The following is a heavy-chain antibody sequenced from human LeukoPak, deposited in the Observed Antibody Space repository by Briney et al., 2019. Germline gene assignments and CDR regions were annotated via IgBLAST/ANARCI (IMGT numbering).Heavy chain of an antibody. CDR2: IYYSGST. CDR3: ARATMDFWSGYYPYYFDY. CDR1: GGSISSYY. Sequence: PSETLSLTCTVSGGSISSYYWSWIRQPPGKGLEWIGYIYYSGSTNYNPSLKSRVTISVDTSKNQFSLKLSSVTAADTAVYYCARATMDFWSGYYPYYFDYWGRGTLVTVSS. J-gene: IGHJ4*02. V-gene: IGHV4-59*01. D-gene: IGHD3-3*01.